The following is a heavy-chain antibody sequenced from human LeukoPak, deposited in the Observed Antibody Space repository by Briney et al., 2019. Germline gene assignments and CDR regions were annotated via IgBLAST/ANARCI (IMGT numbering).Heavy chain of an antibody. D-gene: IGHD3-10*01. CDR3: AREAHITMVRGVTDY. Sequence: GASVKVSCKASGGTFSSYAISWVRQAPGQGLEWMGGIIPIFGTANYAQKFQGRVTITTDESTSTAYMELSSLRSEDTAVYYCAREAHITMVRGVTDYWGQGTLVTVSS. CDR1: GGTFSSYA. V-gene: IGHV1-69*05. J-gene: IGHJ4*02. CDR2: IIPIFGTA.